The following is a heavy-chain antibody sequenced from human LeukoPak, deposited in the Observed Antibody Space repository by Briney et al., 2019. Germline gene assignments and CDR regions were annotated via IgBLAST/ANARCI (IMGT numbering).Heavy chain of an antibody. V-gene: IGHV3-53*01. CDR3: AREGRSSGWYYDY. D-gene: IGHD6-19*01. Sequence: GGSLRLSCAASGFTVGSNYMSWVRQAPGKGLEWVSVIYSGGSTYYADSVKGRFTISRDNSKNTLYLQMNSLRAEDTAVYYCAREGRSSGWYYDYWGQGTLVTVSS. CDR2: IYSGGST. CDR1: GFTVGSNY. J-gene: IGHJ4*02.